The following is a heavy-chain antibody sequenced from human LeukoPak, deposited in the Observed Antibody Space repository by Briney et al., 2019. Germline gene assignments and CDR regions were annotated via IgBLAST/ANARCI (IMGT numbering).Heavy chain of an antibody. CDR3: ARDLIGFGELLYGPDAFDI. Sequence: PGGSLRLSCAASGFTLSSYEMNWVRQAPGKGLEWVSYISSSGSTIYYADSVKGRFTISRDNAKNSLYLQMNSLRAEDTAVYYCARDLIGFGELLYGPDAFDIWGQGTMVTVSS. J-gene: IGHJ3*02. CDR1: GFTLSSYE. D-gene: IGHD3-10*01. CDR2: ISSSGSTI. V-gene: IGHV3-48*03.